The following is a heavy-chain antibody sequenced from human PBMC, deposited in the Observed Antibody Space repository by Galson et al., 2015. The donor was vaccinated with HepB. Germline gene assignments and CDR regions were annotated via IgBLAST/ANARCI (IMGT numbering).Heavy chain of an antibody. CDR3: ARGGGGYCSGGSCYNFDY. CDR2: IIPIFGTA. Sequence: SVKVSCKASGGTFSSYAISWVRQAPGQGLEWMGGIIPIFGTANYAQKFQGRVTITADGSTSTAYMELSSLRSEDTAVYYCARGGGGYCSGGSCYNFDYWGQGTLVTVSS. D-gene: IGHD2-15*01. J-gene: IGHJ4*02. V-gene: IGHV1-69*13. CDR1: GGTFSSYA.